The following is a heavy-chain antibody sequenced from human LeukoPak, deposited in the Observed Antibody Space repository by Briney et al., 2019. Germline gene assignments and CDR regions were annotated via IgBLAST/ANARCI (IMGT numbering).Heavy chain of an antibody. Sequence: GGSLRLSCVASGFTFSNYAMHWVRQAPGKGLEWVAVVSYDGNNKYYADSVKGRFTISRDDSTHTLYLQMNSLRAEDTAVYYCAKTLRELSGGAFDIWGQGTMVTVSS. CDR1: GFTFSNYA. J-gene: IGHJ3*02. CDR2: VSYDGNNK. CDR3: AKTLRELSGGAFDI. V-gene: IGHV3-30-3*02. D-gene: IGHD1-26*01.